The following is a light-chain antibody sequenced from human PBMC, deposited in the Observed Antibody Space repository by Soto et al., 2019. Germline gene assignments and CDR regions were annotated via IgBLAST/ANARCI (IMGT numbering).Light chain of an antibody. Sequence: QSALTQPPSVSGSPGQSVTISCTGTSSDVGSYNRVSWYQQPPATAPKLMIYEVSNRPSGVPDRFSGSKSGNTASLTISGLQAEDEADYYCSSWTSSSTFVFGTGTKVTVL. J-gene: IGLJ1*01. CDR1: SSDVGSYNR. CDR2: EVS. CDR3: SSWTSSSTFV. V-gene: IGLV2-18*02.